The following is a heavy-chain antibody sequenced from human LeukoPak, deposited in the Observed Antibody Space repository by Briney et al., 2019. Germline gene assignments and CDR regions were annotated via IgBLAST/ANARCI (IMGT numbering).Heavy chain of an antibody. J-gene: IGHJ4*02. V-gene: IGHV3-33*06. CDR2: IWYDGSNK. CDR3: AKVLGAHWDFDY. CDR1: GFTFSSYG. Sequence: PGRSLRLSCAASGFTFSSYGMHWVRQAPGKGLEWVAVIWYDGSNKYYADSVKGRFTISRDNSKNTLYLQMNSLRAEDTAVYYCAKVLGAHWDFDYWGQGTLVTVSS. D-gene: IGHD1-26*01.